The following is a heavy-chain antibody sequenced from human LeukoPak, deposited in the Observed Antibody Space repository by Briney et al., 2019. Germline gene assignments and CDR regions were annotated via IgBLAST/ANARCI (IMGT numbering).Heavy chain of an antibody. J-gene: IGHJ4*02. CDR3: ARDHWQTPSYFDY. V-gene: IGHV1-18*01. D-gene: IGHD1-1*01. Sequence: ASVKVSCKASGYRFINYGISWVRQAPGQGLEWMGWISVYNANTNYAQKLQGRVTMTTDTSTSTDYMELRSLRSVDTAVYYCARDHWQTPSYFDYWGQGTLVTVSS. CDR2: ISVYNANT. CDR1: GYRFINYG.